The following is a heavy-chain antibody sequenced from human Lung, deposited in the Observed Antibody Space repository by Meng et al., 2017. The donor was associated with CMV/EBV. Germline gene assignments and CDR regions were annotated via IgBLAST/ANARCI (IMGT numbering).Heavy chain of an antibody. J-gene: IGHJ4*02. CDR3: ARLAECSDGSCYFDN. D-gene: IGHD2-15*01. CDR1: GGTFSIYA. V-gene: IGHV1-69*10. Sequence: SGGTFSIYAISWVRQAPGQGLEWMGGTIPILGIAHYARGFPGRVTVSEDTSTGTSYMEVSSLTSEDTAMYYCARLAECSDGSCYFDNWGQGTLVTVSS. CDR2: TIPILGIA.